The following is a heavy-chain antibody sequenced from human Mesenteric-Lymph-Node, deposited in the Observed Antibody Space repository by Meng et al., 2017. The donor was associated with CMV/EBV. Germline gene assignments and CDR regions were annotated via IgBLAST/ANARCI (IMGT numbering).Heavy chain of an antibody. Sequence: GESLKISCAASGFTFSTYAMNWVRQAPGKGLEWVSSISTDTHYIYYADSVKGRFAMSRDNSKNTLYLQMNSLRAEDTAVYYCAKDWDDSSGYYHDYWGQGTLVTVSS. CDR2: ISTDTHYI. CDR3: AKDWDDSSGYYHDY. D-gene: IGHD3-22*01. V-gene: IGHV3-21*04. J-gene: IGHJ4*02. CDR1: GFTFSTYA.